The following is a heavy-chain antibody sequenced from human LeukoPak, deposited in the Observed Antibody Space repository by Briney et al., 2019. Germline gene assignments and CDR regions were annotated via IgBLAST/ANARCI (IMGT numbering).Heavy chain of an antibody. CDR2: INSDGSWA. Sequence: GGSLRLSYAASGNYWMHWVRQVPGKGLVWVSHINSDGSWASYADSVKGRFTISKDNAKNTVYLQMSSLRAEDTAVYYCVSFYETYWGRGTLVTVSS. V-gene: IGHV3-74*01. CDR1: GNYW. CDR3: VSFYETY. D-gene: IGHD2/OR15-2a*01. J-gene: IGHJ4*02.